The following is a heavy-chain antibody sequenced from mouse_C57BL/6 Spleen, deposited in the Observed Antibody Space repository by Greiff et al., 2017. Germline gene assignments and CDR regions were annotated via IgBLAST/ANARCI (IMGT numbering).Heavy chain of an antibody. CDR3: ARGGYYSNYEFAY. V-gene: IGHV14-3*01. CDR1: GFNIKNTS. J-gene: IGHJ3*01. D-gene: IGHD2-5*01. Sequence: VQLQQSVAELVRPGASVKLSCTASGFNIKNTSMHWVKQRPEQGLEWIGRIDPANGNTKYAPTFQGKATITADTSSNTAYLQLSSLTSEDAAIYYCARGGYYSNYEFAYWGQGTLVTVSA. CDR2: IDPANGNT.